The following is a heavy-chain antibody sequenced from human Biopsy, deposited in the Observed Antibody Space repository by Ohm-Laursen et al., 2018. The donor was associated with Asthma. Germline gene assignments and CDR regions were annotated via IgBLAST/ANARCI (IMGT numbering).Heavy chain of an antibody. J-gene: IGHJ4*02. CDR1: GFTVSRDH. CDR3: AKDERLYYGSDSKYMQPVPLGD. Sequence: SLRLSCTASGFTVSRDHMLWVRQAPGKGLEWVSVIYSGGTSHTADSVRGRFTISRDFSKNTLHLQMHSLRVEDTAVYYCAKDERLYYGSDSKYMQPVPLGDWGQGTLVIVSA. CDR2: IYSGGTS. V-gene: IGHV3-53*01. D-gene: IGHD3-10*01.